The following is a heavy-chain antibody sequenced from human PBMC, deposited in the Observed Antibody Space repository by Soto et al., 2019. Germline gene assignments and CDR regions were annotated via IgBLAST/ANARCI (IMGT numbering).Heavy chain of an antibody. Sequence: EVQLVESGGGLVKPGGSLRLSCAASGFTFSSYSMNWVRQAPGKGLEWVSSISSSSSYIYYADSVKGRFTISRDNAKNSLYLQMNSVRAEDTAVYYCARDLRYYDSSGYYNNIFDYWGQGTLVTVSS. V-gene: IGHV3-21*01. CDR1: GFTFSSYS. J-gene: IGHJ4*02. CDR3: ARDLRYYDSSGYYNNIFDY. CDR2: ISSSSSYI. D-gene: IGHD3-22*01.